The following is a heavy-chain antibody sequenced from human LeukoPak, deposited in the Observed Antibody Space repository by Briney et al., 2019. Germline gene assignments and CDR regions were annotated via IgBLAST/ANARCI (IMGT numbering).Heavy chain of an antibody. V-gene: IGHV3-43*02. CDR1: GINFADYA. Sequence: GGSLRLSCVVSGINFADYAMHWVRQPPGKGLEWVSLISADGGSTFSADSVKGRFSITRDNSKNSLYLQMNSLRSEDTAMYYCAKESGKFDYWGQGTLVAVSS. CDR2: ISADGGST. CDR3: AKESGKFDY. J-gene: IGHJ4*02.